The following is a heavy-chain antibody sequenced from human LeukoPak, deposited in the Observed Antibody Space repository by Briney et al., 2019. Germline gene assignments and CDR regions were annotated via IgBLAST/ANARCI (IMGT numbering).Heavy chain of an antibody. Sequence: SETLSLTCTVSGGSISSSSYYWGWIRQPPGKGLEWIGSIYYSGSTYYNPSLKSRVTISVDTSKNQFSLKLSSVTAADTAVYYCASPFDDYNILTGYVNWGQGTLVTVSS. D-gene: IGHD3-9*01. CDR3: ASPFDDYNILTGYVN. CDR2: IYYSGST. J-gene: IGHJ4*02. CDR1: GGSISSSSYY. V-gene: IGHV4-39*07.